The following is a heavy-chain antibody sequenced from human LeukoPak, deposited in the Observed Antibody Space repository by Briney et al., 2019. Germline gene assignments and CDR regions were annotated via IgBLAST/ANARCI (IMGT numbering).Heavy chain of an antibody. CDR3: ARGGTQSPTD. CDR1: GFTFSNNW. V-gene: IGHV3-7*01. J-gene: IGHJ4*02. CDR2: IKEDGSAK. Sequence: GGSLRLSCAASGFTFSNNWMIWVRQAPGKGLEWVANIKEDGSAKYYVDSVKGRFTISRDNAKNSLYLQMNSLRAEDTAVYYCARGGTQSPTDWGPGTLVTVSS.